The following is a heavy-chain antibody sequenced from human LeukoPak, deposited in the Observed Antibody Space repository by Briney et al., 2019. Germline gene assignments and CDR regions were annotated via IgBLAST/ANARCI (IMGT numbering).Heavy chain of an antibody. CDR3: ATHYYGSGSYYNPFDY. CDR2: FDPEDGET. Sequence: ASVKVSFKVSGYTLTELSMHWVRQAPGTGLEWMGGFDPEDGETIYAQKFQGRVTMTEDTSTDTAYMELSSLRSEDTAVYYCATHYYGSGSYYNPFDYWGQGTLVTVSS. CDR1: GYTLTELS. D-gene: IGHD3-10*01. J-gene: IGHJ4*02. V-gene: IGHV1-24*01.